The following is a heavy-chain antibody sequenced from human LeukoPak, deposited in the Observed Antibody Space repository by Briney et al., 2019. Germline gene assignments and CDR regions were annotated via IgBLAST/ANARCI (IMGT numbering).Heavy chain of an antibody. CDR2: IKQDGSEK. D-gene: IGHD6-19*01. J-gene: IGHJ4*02. V-gene: IGHV3-7*03. Sequence: PGGSLRLSCAASGFSLNSYWMSWVRQAPGKGLEWVANIKQDGSEKYYVDSVKGRFTISRDNAKNSLYLQINSLRAEDTAVYYCASQGGSGWYWGQGTLVTVSS. CDR3: ASQGGSGWY. CDR1: GFSLNSYW.